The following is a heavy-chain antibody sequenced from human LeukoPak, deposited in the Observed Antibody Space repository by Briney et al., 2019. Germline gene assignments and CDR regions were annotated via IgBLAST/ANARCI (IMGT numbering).Heavy chain of an antibody. CDR3: AKDMVPYYYDSSGYLDY. Sequence: GSLRLSCAASGFTFSSFHINWVRQAPGKGLEWLSYISRDSTTIYYADSVKGRFTISRDNAKNSLYLQMNSLRAEDTALYYCAKDMVPYYYDSSGYLDYWGQGTLVTVSS. V-gene: IGHV3-48*01. CDR2: ISRDSTTI. J-gene: IGHJ4*02. D-gene: IGHD3-22*01. CDR1: GFTFSSFH.